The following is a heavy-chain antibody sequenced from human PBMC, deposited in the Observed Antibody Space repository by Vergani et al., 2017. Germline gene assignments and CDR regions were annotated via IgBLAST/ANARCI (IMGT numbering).Heavy chain of an antibody. CDR3: ARDQLGVTRTTQDESNYYYGMDV. D-gene: IGHD4-17*01. J-gene: IGHJ6*02. CDR1: GGTFSSYA. V-gene: IGHV1-46*01. CDR2: INPSGGST. Sequence: QVQLVQSGAEVKKPGSSVKVSCKASGGTFSSYAISWVRQAPGQGLEWMGIINPSGGSTSYAQKFQGRVTMTRDTSTSTVYMELSSLRSEDTAVYYCARDQLGVTRTTQDESNYYYGMDVWGQGTTVTVSS.